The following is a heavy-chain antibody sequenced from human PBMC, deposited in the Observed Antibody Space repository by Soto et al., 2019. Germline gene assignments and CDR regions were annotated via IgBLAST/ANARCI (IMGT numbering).Heavy chain of an antibody. D-gene: IGHD3-16*01. V-gene: IGHV3-23*01. CDR2: ISGSGYST. CDR3: ATMITGASGYFKN. J-gene: IGHJ4*02. CDR1: GFNFNSHT. Sequence: EVQLLEFGGGLLQPGGSLRLSCAGSGFNFNSHTLSWLRQASGKGLEWVATISGSGYSTYYAESVKGRFTISRDNSNSTLHLQISSPRAEDTALYYCATMITGASGYFKNWGQGTLVTVSS.